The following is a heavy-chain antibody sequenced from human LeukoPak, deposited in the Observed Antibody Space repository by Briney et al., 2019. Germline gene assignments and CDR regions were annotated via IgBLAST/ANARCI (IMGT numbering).Heavy chain of an antibody. CDR3: ARVLIIPMVRGVIPDAFDI. CDR2: IYYSGRT. Sequence: SETLSLTCTVSGGSISSGGYYWSWIRQHPGKGLEWIGYIYYSGRTYSNPSLKSRVTISVDTSKNQFSLNLSSVTAADTAVYYCARVLIIPMVRGVIPDAFDIWGQGTMVTVSS. CDR1: GGSISSGGYY. D-gene: IGHD3-10*01. J-gene: IGHJ3*02. V-gene: IGHV4-31*03.